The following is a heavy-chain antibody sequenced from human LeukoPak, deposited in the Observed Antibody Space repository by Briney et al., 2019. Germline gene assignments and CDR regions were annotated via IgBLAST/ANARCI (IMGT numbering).Heavy chain of an antibody. V-gene: IGHV4-38-2*02. CDR3: AREGKRITMLRGVITPRGYYYMDV. Sequence: PSETLSLTCTVSGYSISSPYYWGWIRQPPGKGLEWIGSIYHSRSTDYNPSLKSRVTISVDTSKNQLSLKLSSVTAADTAVYYCAREGKRITMLRGVITPRGYYYMDVWGKGTTVTVSS. CDR2: IYHSRST. CDR1: GYSISSPYY. J-gene: IGHJ6*03. D-gene: IGHD3-10*01.